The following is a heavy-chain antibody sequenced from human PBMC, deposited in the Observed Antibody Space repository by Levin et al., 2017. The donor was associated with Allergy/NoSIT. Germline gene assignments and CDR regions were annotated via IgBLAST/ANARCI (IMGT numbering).Heavy chain of an antibody. CDR3: ARGGAPGAFDI. CDR2: ITPGGST. D-gene: IGHD3-10*01. CDR1: GVSFSGSF. Sequence: PSQTLSLTCAVYGVSFSGSFWSWLRQPPGKGLEWIGEITPGGSTRYNPSLTSRVTISLDTSKNQLSLRLSSVTAADTAVYYCARGGAPGAFDIWGQGTTVTVSS. V-gene: IGHV4-34*01. J-gene: IGHJ3*02.